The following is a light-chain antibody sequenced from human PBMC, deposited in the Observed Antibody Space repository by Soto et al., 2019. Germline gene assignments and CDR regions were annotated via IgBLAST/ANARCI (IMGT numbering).Light chain of an antibody. CDR2: GAY. V-gene: IGKV3-20*01. J-gene: IGKJ2*01. Sequence: EIVLTQSPGTLSLSQGERTTLSCRASQSVSSSNLLWYQQKRGQAPRLLIYGAYKRATGIPDRFSGSGSGTDFTLTISRLEPEDFALYYCQHYGNSPPYTFGQGTKVEIK. CDR3: QHYGNSPPYT. CDR1: QSVSSSN.